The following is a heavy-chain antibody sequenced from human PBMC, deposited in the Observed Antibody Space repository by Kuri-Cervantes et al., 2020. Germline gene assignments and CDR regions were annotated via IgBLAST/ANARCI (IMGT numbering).Heavy chain of an antibody. CDR3: ARGRRRSSSYYYYYYYMDV. CDR2: INHSGST. D-gene: IGHD3-22*01. V-gene: IGHV4-38-2*01. J-gene: IGHJ6*03. CDR1: GYSISSGYY. Sequence: GSLRLSCAVSGYSISSGYYWGWIRQPPGKGLEWIGEINHSGSTNHNPSLKSRVTMSVDTSKNQFSLKLSSVTAADTAVYYCARGRRRSSSYYYYYYYMDVWGKGTTVTVSS.